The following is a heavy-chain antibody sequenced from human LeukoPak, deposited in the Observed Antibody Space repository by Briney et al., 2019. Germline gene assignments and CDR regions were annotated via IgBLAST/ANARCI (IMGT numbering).Heavy chain of an antibody. Sequence: PSETLSLTCTVSGTSITSWTRTWIRQPAGKGLEWIGRIYTTGSTDYNPSLKTRVIISVDRSKNQFSLSLSSVTAADTAVYYCAREDPTTDFDSWGQGTLVTVSS. J-gene: IGHJ4*02. CDR1: GTSITSWT. CDR2: IYTTGST. D-gene: IGHD1-1*01. V-gene: IGHV4-4*07. CDR3: AREDPTTDFDS.